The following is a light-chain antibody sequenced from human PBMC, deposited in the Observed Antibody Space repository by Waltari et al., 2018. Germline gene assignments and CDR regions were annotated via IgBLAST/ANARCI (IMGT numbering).Light chain of an antibody. CDR1: QRVSRTF. Sequence: VLTQSQGTLSLFPGERATPSSRASQRVSRTFAWYQQKPGQAPRLLIYGASTRPTVIPDRFSGSGSGTDFSLTISRLEPEDFAVYYCQHYVRLPVTFGQGTKVEIK. CDR2: GAS. CDR3: QHYVRLPVT. V-gene: IGKV3-20*01. J-gene: IGKJ1*01.